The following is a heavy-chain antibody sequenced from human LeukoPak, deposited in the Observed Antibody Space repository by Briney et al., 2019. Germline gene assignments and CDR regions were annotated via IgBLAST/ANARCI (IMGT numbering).Heavy chain of an antibody. CDR2: IYYSGST. D-gene: IGHD6-13*01. CDR1: GFTFSSND. CDR3: ARGEARTAAGTELDY. J-gene: IGHJ4*02. Sequence: LSCAASGFTFSSNDMSWVRQAPGKGLEWIGYIYYSGSTNYNPSLKSRVTISVDTSKNQFSLKLSSVTAADTAVYYCARGEARTAAGTELDYWGQGTLVTVSS. V-gene: IGHV4-59*01.